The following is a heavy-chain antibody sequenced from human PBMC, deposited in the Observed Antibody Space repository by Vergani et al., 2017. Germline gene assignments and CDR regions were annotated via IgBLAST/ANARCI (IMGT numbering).Heavy chain of an antibody. CDR2: IRYDGSNK. CDR1: GFTFSSYG. D-gene: IGHD3-10*01. J-gene: IGHJ6*03. V-gene: IGHV3-30*02. CDR3: AIAHHYYGSGSYYDYYYYYYMDV. Sequence: QVQLVESGGGVVQPGGSLRLSCAASGFTFSSYGMHWVRQAPGKGLEWVAFIRYDGSNKYYADSVKGRFTISRDNSKNTLYLQMNSLRAEDTAVYYCAIAHHYYGSGSYYDYYYYYYMDVWGKGTTVTVSS.